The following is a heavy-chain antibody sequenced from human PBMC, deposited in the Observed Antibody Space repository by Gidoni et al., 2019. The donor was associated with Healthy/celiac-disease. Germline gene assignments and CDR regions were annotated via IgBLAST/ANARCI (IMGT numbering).Heavy chain of an antibody. CDR3: ARDASGDTTMDPYPAFDY. V-gene: IGHV3-21*01. CDR1: GFTFSSYS. Sequence: EVQLVESGGGLVKPGGSLRLSCAASGFTFSSYSMNWVRQAPGKGLGLVFSISSCSCYLYYAGLVKGRFTISRDNAKNSLYLQMNSLRAEDTAVYYCARDASGDTTMDPYPAFDYWGQGTLVTVSS. CDR2: ISSCSCYL. D-gene: IGHD5-18*01. J-gene: IGHJ4*01.